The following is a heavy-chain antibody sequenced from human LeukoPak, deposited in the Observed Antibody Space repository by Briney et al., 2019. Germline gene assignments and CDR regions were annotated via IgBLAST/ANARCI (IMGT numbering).Heavy chain of an antibody. CDR1: GFTFDNFA. V-gene: IGHV3-9*01. J-gene: IGHJ4*02. CDR3: ARGTTYGGGDY. D-gene: IGHD4-23*01. Sequence: GRSLRLSCAASGFTFDNFAMHWVRQAPGKGLEWVSGITWNSRVKTYTPSVKGRFTISRDNAKNSLYLQMNSLRAEDTAVYYCARGTTYGGGDYWGQGTLVTVSS. CDR2: ITWNSRVK.